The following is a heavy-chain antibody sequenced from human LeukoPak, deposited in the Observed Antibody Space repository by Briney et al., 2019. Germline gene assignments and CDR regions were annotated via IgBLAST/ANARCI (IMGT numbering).Heavy chain of an antibody. CDR1: GFTFSDHY. J-gene: IGHJ6*04. CDR2: TRNKANSYTT. D-gene: IGHD2-15*01. Sequence: GGSLRLSCAASGFTFSDHYMEWVRQAPGKGLEWVGRTRNKANSYTTVYAASVKGRFTISTDDSKNSLYLQMNSLKTEDTAVYYFARGPYGMTPAGSEKYFYPMDDWGKGTTVTVSS. V-gene: IGHV3-72*01. CDR3: ARGPYGMTPAGSEKYFYPMDD.